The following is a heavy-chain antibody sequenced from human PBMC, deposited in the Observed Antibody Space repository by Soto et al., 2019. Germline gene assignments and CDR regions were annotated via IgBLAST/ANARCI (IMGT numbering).Heavy chain of an antibody. CDR2: ISSSGGTI. V-gene: IGHV3-48*03. D-gene: IGHD3-22*01. Sequence: PGGSLRLSCAASGFTFSDYEMNWVRQAPGKGLEWVSYISSSGGTIYYADSVKGRFTISRDNAKSSLYLQMNSLRAEDTAVYYCANRGGYYYDSSGYYHDAFDIWGQGTMVTVSS. J-gene: IGHJ3*02. CDR3: ANRGGYYYDSSGYYHDAFDI. CDR1: GFTFSDYE.